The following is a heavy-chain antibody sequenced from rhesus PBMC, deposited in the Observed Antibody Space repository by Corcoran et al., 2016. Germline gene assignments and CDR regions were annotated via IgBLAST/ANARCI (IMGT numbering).Heavy chain of an antibody. J-gene: IGHJ5-1*01. D-gene: IGHD4-29*01. Sequence: QVQLQESGPGLVKPSETLSLTCAASGASISSYWWNWIRQPPGTGLEWIGEINGNSGSTNYNPSLKSRVTISKDASKNQFSLKLSSVTAADTAVYYCARDRVATMGYNRFDVWGPGVLVTVSS. CDR1: GASISSYW. CDR3: ARDRVATMGYNRFDV. V-gene: IGHV4-80*01. CDR2: INGNSGST.